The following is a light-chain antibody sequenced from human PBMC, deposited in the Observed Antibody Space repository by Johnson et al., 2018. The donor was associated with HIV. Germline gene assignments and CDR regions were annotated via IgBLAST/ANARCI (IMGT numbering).Light chain of an antibody. J-gene: IGLJ1*01. CDR3: GTWDSSLRVGF. V-gene: IGLV1-51*01. Sequence: QSVLTQPPSVSAAPGQKVTISCSGSSSNIGNNYVSWYQQLPGTAPKLLIYDNNKRPSGIPDRFSASESGTSATLGITGLQTGDEADYYCGTWDSSLRVGFFGTGTKVTVL. CDR2: DNN. CDR1: SSNIGNNY.